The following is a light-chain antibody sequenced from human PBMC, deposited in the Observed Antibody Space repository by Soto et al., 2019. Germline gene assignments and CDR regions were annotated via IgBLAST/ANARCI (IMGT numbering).Light chain of an antibody. V-gene: IGLV1-51*02. CDR3: GTWDSSLSAVV. CDR2: ENN. Sequence: QSVLTQPPSASGSPGQSVTISCTGTSSDVGGYNYVSWYQQHPGKAPKLLIYENNKRPSGIPDRFSGSKSGTSATLGITGLQTGDEADYYCGTWDSSLSAVVFGGGTKLTVL. CDR1: SSDVGGYNY. J-gene: IGLJ2*01.